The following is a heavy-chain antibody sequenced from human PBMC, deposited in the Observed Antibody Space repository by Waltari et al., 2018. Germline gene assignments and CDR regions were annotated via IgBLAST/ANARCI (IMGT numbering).Heavy chain of an antibody. CDR1: GFTFSYAW. J-gene: IGHJ4*02. CDR3: TTGGWFNWDRYYFDY. Sequence: EVHLEESGGALVKPGGSLRLSCAASGFTFSYAWMSWVREAPGKGLELVGHVKSESDAGTTNYAAPVKGRFTISRDDSKNKLYLQMSSLKTEDTAVYYCTTGGWFNWDRYYFDYWGRGTLVTVSS. CDR2: VKSESDAGTT. V-gene: IGHV3-15*02. D-gene: IGHD1-1*01.